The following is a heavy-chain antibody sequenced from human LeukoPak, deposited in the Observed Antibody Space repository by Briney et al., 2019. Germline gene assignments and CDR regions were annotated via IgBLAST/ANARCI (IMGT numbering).Heavy chain of an antibody. V-gene: IGHV4-39*07. J-gene: IGHJ3*02. D-gene: IGHD6-13*01. CDR1: RDSISSTSFY. CDR2: INYSGGT. Sequence: SETLSLTCTVSRDSISSTSFYWGWLRQPPGMGLEWIASINYSGGTRYNPSLKSRVTISVDTSKNQFSLKLSSVTAADTAVYYCARTIAAAGTGAFDIWGQGTMVTVSS. CDR3: ARTIAAAGTGAFDI.